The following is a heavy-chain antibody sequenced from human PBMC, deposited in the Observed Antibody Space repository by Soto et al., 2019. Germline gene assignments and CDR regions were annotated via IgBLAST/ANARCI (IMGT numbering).Heavy chain of an antibody. V-gene: IGHV1-3*01. CDR3: ARDKITIFGVAPYNWFDP. CDR1: GYTYTSYA. CDR2: INAGNGNT. J-gene: IGHJ5*02. Sequence: ASVKVACKASGYTYTSYAMHWVRQAQRQRLEWMGWINAGNGNTKYSQKFQGRVTITRDTSASTAYMELSSLRSEDTAVYYCARDKITIFGVAPYNWFDPWGQGTLVTVS. D-gene: IGHD3-3*01.